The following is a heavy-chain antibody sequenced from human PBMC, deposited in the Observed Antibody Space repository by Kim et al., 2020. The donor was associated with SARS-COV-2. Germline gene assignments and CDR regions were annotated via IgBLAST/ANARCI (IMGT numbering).Heavy chain of an antibody. J-gene: IGHJ6*02. CDR3: ACDTWSRLRVLTYSYYGMDI. V-gene: IGHV3-30-3*01. CDR1: GFTFSSCA. D-gene: IGHD3-10*01. CDR2: ISYDGSNK. Sequence: GGSLRLSCAASGFTFSSCAIHWVRQAPGKGLEWVAVISYDGSNKNYADSVKGRFTISRDNSKKTLYLQMKSLRAKDTALYYYACDTWSRLRVLTYSYYGMDIWGQGTTVTVSS.